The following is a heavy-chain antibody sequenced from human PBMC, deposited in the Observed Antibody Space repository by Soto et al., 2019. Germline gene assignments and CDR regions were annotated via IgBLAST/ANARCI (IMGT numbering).Heavy chain of an antibody. J-gene: IGHJ6*02. CDR2: ISGSGGTT. Sequence: EVQLLESGGGLVQPGGSLRLSCAASGFTFSSSAMSWVRQAPGKGLEWVSAISGSGGTTSYADPGKGRFTFSRDNSKNTLYLQMNSLRAEDTAVYYCAKNVWGITIFGGMDVWGQGTTVTVSS. CDR1: GFTFSSSA. D-gene: IGHD3-9*01. CDR3: AKNVWGITIFGGMDV. V-gene: IGHV3-23*01.